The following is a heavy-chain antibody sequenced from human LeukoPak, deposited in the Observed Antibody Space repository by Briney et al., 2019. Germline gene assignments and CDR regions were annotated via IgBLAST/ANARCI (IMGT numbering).Heavy chain of an antibody. CDR2: IKQDGSEK. J-gene: IGHJ4*02. V-gene: IGHV3-7*01. CDR3: ARQGKIVVVPAAHFDY. Sequence: KPGGSLRLSCAASGFTFSSHWMSWVRQAPGKGLEWVANIKQDGSEKYYVDSVKGRFTISRDNAKNSLYLQMNSLRAEDTAVYYCARQGKIVVVPAAHFDYWGQGTLVTVSS. D-gene: IGHD2-2*01. CDR1: GFTFSSHW.